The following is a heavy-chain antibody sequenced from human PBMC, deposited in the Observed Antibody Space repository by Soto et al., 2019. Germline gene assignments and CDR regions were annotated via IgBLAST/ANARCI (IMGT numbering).Heavy chain of an antibody. CDR2: IIPILGTA. Sequence: QVQLVQSGAEVKKPGSSVKVSCKASGGTFTSYVISWVRQAPGQGLEWMGGIIPILGTANYAQKFQGRVTITADKATSTAYMELSGLRSEDTAVYYCARRVAVTPSNWFDPWGQGTLVTVSS. CDR1: GGTFTSYV. D-gene: IGHD2-21*02. J-gene: IGHJ5*02. V-gene: IGHV1-69*14. CDR3: ARRVAVTPSNWFDP.